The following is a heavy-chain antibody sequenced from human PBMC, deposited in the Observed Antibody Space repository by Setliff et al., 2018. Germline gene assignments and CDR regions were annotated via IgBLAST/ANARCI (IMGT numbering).Heavy chain of an antibody. CDR2: IKQDGSEK. CDR1: GFTFINYW. CDR3: ATWDGKYSRY. V-gene: IGHV3-7*03. Sequence: GGSLRLSCAASGFTFINYWMSWVRQAPGTGLEWLANIKQDGSEKFYVDSVKGRFTISRDNAKNSLYLQMNNLRAEDTAVYYCATWDGKYSRYWGQGTLVTVSS. D-gene: IGHD1-1*01. J-gene: IGHJ4*02.